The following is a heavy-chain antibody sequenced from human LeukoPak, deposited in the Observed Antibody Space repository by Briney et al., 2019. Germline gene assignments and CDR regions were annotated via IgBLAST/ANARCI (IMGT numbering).Heavy chain of an antibody. CDR1: GGSFSGDY. CDR2: INHSGRT. Sequence: SETLSLTCAVYGGSFSGDYWSWIRQPPGKGLEWIGEINHSGRTNYKPSLKSRVTISVDTSKNQFSLKLNSVTAADTAVYYCARLKCSSTSCFYYYYMDVWGKGTTVTISS. CDR3: ARLKCSSTSCFYYYYMDV. V-gene: IGHV4-34*01. J-gene: IGHJ6*03. D-gene: IGHD2-2*01.